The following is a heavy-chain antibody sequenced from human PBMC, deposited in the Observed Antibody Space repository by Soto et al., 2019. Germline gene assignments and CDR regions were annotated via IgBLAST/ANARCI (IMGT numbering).Heavy chain of an antibody. V-gene: IGHV3-30*03. Sequence: QVQLVESGGGVVQPGRSLRLSCAASGFPFTSYGMHWVREGPGKGLEWLAVISYDGTNKFYADSVKGRFTISRDNSKNKLYLQMNNLRPEDKALYYCVGGQFYFDYRGQGTLVIVSS. CDR1: GFPFTSYG. D-gene: IGHD3-10*01. CDR2: ISYDGTNK. J-gene: IGHJ4*02. CDR3: VGGQFYFDY.